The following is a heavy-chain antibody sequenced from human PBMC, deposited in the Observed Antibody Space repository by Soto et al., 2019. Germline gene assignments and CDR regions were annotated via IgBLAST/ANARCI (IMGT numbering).Heavy chain of an antibody. CDR2: ISRSSDAT. CDR3: AFSSGWFDVFDV. CDR1: GFTFSNSD. D-gene: IGHD6-19*01. J-gene: IGHJ3*01. V-gene: IGHV3-23*01. Sequence: EVQLLESGGGLVQPGGSLRLSCAASGFTFSNSDMSWVRQAPGKGLEWVSHISRSSDATYYADSVKGRFTISRDNSKSMLFLQVNTLRDEDTAVYYCAFSSGWFDVFDVWGQGTMVTVSS.